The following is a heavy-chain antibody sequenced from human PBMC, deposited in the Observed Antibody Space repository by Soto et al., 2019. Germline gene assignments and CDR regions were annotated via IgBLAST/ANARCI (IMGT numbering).Heavy chain of an antibody. CDR1: GYTLTELS. D-gene: IGHD1-26*01. J-gene: IGHJ4*02. Sequence: ASVKVSCKVSGYTLTELSMHWVRQAPGKGLEWMGGFDPEDGETIYAQKFQERVTITRDRSINTAYMQMSSLRPEDTAMYFCASGGAGSGPFTWELPDHWGQGTLVTVSS. V-gene: IGHV1-24*01. CDR3: ASGGAGSGPFTWELPDH. CDR2: FDPEDGET.